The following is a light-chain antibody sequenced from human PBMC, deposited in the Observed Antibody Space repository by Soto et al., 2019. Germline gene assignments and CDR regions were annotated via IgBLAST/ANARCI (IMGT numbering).Light chain of an antibody. J-gene: IGLJ2*01. Sequence: QSVLTQPASVSGSPGQPITISCTGTSSDVGGYDYVSWYQQHPGKVPKLMIYDVSSRPSGVSNRFSGSKSGNTASLTISGLQAEDEADYYCSSYASSSTLVFGGGTKVTVL. CDR1: SSDVGGYDY. CDR2: DVS. V-gene: IGLV2-14*01. CDR3: SSYASSSTLV.